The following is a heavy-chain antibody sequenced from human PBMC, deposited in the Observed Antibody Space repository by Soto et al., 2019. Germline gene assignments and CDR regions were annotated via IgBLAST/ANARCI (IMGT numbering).Heavy chain of an antibody. D-gene: IGHD3-16*02. V-gene: IGHV1-69*01. CDR1: GGTFSSYA. CDR2: IIPIFGTA. J-gene: IGHJ5*02. CDR3: ARTYDYVWGSYRSSWFDP. Sequence: QVQLVQSGAEVKKPGSSVKVSCKASGGTFSSYAISWVRQAPGQGLEWMGGIIPIFGTANYAQKFQGRVTITADESTSTAYMELSSVRSEDTAVYYCARTYDYVWGSYRSSWFDPWGQGTLVTVSS.